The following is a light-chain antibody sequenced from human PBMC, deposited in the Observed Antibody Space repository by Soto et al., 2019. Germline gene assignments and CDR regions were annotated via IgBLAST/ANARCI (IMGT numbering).Light chain of an antibody. CDR1: QTVTTTY. J-gene: IGKJ2*01. CDR3: QQYGDTRGT. Sequence: FVLTQSPGTLSLSPGERATLSCRASQTVTTTYLAWYQQKPGQAPRLLIYGVSSRASGIPDRFSGSGSGTDFPLTISRLEPEDFAVYYCQQYGDTRGTFGQGTRLEI. V-gene: IGKV3-20*01. CDR2: GVS.